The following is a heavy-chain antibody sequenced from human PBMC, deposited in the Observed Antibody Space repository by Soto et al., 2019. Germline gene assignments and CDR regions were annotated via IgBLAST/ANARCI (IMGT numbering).Heavy chain of an antibody. Sequence: GASVKVSCKASGYTFTSYAMHWVRQAPGQRLEWMGWINAGNGNTKYSQKFQGRVTITRDTSASTAYMELSSLRSEDTAVYYCARGGSGWYFLFPFDYWGQGTLVTVSS. CDR1: GYTFTSYA. CDR3: ARGGSGWYFLFPFDY. D-gene: IGHD6-19*01. V-gene: IGHV1-3*01. CDR2: INAGNGNT. J-gene: IGHJ4*02.